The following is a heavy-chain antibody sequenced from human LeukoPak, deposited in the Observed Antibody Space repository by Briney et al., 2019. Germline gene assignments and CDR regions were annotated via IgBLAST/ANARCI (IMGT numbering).Heavy chain of an antibody. J-gene: IGHJ4*02. Sequence: GGSLRLSCAASGFTFSSYAMSWVRQAPGKGLEWVSAISGSGGSTYYADSVKGRFTISRDNSKNTLYLQMNSLRAEDTATYYCAKGRSIVVVPAAYVFDYWGQGTLVTVSS. CDR2: ISGSGGST. V-gene: IGHV3-23*01. CDR3: AKGRSIVVVPAAYVFDY. D-gene: IGHD2-2*01. CDR1: GFTFSSYA.